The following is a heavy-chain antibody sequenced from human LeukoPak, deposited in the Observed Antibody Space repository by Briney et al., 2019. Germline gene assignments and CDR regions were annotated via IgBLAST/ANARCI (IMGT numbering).Heavy chain of an antibody. D-gene: IGHD3-10*01. CDR2: IHYSGSA. CDR3: ALQRGGSPRLDL. CDR1: GGSISSSAGYY. V-gene: IGHV4-31*03. J-gene: IGHJ2*01. Sequence: PSETLSLTCTVSGGSISSSAGYYWSWIRQHPGKGLEWIGYIHYSGSAYYTPSLKSRVTISADTSKNQFSLKLTSVTAADTAVYYCALQRGGSPRLDLWGRGTLVTVSS.